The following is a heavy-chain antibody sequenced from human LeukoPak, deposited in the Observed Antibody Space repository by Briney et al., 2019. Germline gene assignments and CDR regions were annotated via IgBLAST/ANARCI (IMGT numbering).Heavy chain of an antibody. CDR3: AREYQLLLVGRFDP. CDR1: GFTFSSYG. J-gene: IGHJ5*02. CDR2: IRYDGSNK. D-gene: IGHD2-2*01. V-gene: IGHV3-30*02. Sequence: GGSLRLSCAASGFTFSSYGMHWVRQAPGKGLEWVAFIRYDGSNKYYADSVKGRFTISRDNSKNTLYLQMNSLRAEDTAVYYCAREYQLLLVGRFDPWGQGTLVTVSS.